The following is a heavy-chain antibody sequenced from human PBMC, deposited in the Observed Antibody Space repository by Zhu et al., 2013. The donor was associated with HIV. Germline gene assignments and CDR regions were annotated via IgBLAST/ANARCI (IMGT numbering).Heavy chain of an antibody. J-gene: IGHJ4*02. CDR2: ITSSGYI. D-gene: IGHD2-21*01. Sequence: EVQLVESGGGLVKPGESLRLSCAASGFTFRSYGMNWVRQAPGKGLEWVSSITSSGYIFYADSVKGRFTISRDNAKNSLYLQMNSLRTEDSAVYYCARYRGEYRDYWGPGNPGHRLL. CDR3: ARYRGEYRDY. V-gene: IGHV3-21*01. CDR1: GFTFRSYG.